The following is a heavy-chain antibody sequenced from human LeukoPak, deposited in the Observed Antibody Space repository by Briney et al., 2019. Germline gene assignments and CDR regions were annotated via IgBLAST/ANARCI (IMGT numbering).Heavy chain of an antibody. CDR1: GFSFRSYA. CDR2: ISGSGDET. D-gene: IGHD7-27*01. V-gene: IGHV3-23*01. CDR3: ARRNWGTESLESYSFDY. Sequence: QPGGSLRLSCAASGFSFRSYALNWVRQAPGKGLEWVSTISGSGDETIYAASVKGRFTISRDNSKNMLYLQMNSLRAEDTAIYYCARRNWGTESLESYSFDYWGQGTPVTVSS. J-gene: IGHJ4*02.